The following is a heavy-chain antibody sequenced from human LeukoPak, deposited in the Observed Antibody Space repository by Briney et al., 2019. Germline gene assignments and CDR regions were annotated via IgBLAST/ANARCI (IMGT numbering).Heavy chain of an antibody. CDR1: GFTFSTHW. D-gene: IGHD3-10*01. CDR3: ASLLTPYHGSGGGGVDV. CDR2: ISGDGSMT. V-gene: IGHV3-74*01. J-gene: IGHJ6*02. Sequence: GGSLRLSCAASGFTFSTHWMYWVRQAPGKELVWVPRISGDGSMTSYADSVKGRFTISRDNAKDTLFLQMTSLRVEDTAVYSCASLLTPYHGSGGGGVDVWGQGTTVTVSS.